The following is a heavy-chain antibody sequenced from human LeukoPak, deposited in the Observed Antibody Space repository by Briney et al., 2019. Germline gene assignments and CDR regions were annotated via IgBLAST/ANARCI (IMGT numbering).Heavy chain of an antibody. CDR1: GFTFSSYG. J-gene: IGHJ4*02. CDR3: AKLDWGGSRYGYFDS. CDR2: ISYDGSNK. V-gene: IGHV3-30*18. Sequence: GGSLRLSCAASGFTFSSYGMHWVRQAPGKGLEWVAVISYDGSNKYYADSVKGRFTISRDNSKNTLYLQMNSLKADDTAVYYCAKLDWGGSRYGYFDSWGQGTLVTVSS. D-gene: IGHD5-18*01.